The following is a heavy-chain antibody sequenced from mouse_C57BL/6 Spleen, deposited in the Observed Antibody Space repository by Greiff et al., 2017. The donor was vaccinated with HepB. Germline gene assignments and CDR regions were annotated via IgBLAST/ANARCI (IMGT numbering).Heavy chain of an antibody. CDR3: AREADGYYIDYYAMDY. CDR2: IYPGSGST. D-gene: IGHD2-3*01. J-gene: IGHJ4*01. CDR1: GYTFTSYW. Sequence: QVQLQQPGAELVKPGASVKMSCKASGYTFTSYWITWVKQRPGQGLEWIGDIYPGSGSTNYNEKFKSKATLTVDTSSSTAYMQLSSLTSEDSAVYDCAREADGYYIDYYAMDYWGQGTSVTVSS. V-gene: IGHV1-55*01.